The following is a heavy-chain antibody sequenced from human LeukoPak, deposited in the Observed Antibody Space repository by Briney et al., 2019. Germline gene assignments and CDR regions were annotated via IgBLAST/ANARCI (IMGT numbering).Heavy chain of an antibody. CDR3: AKGDYGEMFDH. J-gene: IGHJ4*02. CDR2: ISSSSSYI. V-gene: IGHV3-21*01. CDR1: GFTFSSYS. D-gene: IGHD4-17*01. Sequence: PGGSLRLSCAASGFTFSSYSMNWVRQAPGKGLEWVSSISSSSSYIYYADSVKGRFTISRDNSKNTLFLQMNSLRLEDTAVYHCAKGDYGEMFDHWGQGTLVTVSS.